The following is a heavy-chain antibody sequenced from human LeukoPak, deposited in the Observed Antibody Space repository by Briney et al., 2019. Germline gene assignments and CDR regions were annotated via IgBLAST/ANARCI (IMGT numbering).Heavy chain of an antibody. CDR2: IYTSGST. D-gene: IGHD3-3*01. V-gene: IGHV4-4*07. J-gene: IGHJ4*02. Sequence: PSETLSLTCTVSGGSISSYYWSWIRQPAGKGLEWIGRIYTSGSTNYNPSLKSRVTMSVDTSKNQFSLKLSSVTAADTAVYYCARDREFLSYDFWSGYYAYWGQGTLVTVSS. CDR3: ARDREFLSYDFWSGYYAY. CDR1: GGSISSYY.